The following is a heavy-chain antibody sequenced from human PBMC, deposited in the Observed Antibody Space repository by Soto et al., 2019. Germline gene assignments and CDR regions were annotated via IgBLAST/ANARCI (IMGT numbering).Heavy chain of an antibody. CDR2: IWYDGSNK. CDR1: GFTFSSYG. D-gene: IGHD2-15*01. V-gene: IGHV3-33*01. Sequence: GGSLRLSCAASGFTFSSYGMHWVRQAPGKGLEWVAVIWYDGSNKYYADSVKGRFTISRDNSKNTLYLQMNSLRAEDTAVYYCARDNKGYCSGGSCPTHGFQHWGQGTLVTVSS. J-gene: IGHJ1*01. CDR3: ARDNKGYCSGGSCPTHGFQH.